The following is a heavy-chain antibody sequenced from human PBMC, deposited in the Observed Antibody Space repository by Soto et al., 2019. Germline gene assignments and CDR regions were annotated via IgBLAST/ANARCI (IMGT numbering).Heavy chain of an antibody. CDR1: GFTFSSYS. V-gene: IGHV3-23*01. CDR3: AKPSRFYYGGDCYEDAFDI. J-gene: IGHJ3*02. D-gene: IGHD2-21*02. CDR2: ISGNSGTT. Sequence: GGSLRLSCVASGFTFSSYSMTWVRQAPGKGLEWVSVISGNSGTTYYTDSVKGRFTISRDNSKNTLYLQMSSLRAEDTAVYYCAKPSRFYYGGDCYEDAFDIWGQGTMVTVSS.